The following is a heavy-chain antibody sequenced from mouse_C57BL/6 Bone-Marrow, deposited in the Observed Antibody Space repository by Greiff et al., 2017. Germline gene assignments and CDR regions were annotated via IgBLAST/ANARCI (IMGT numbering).Heavy chain of an antibody. CDR2: IHPSDSDT. Sequence: QVQLQQPGAELVKPGASVKVSCKASGYTFTSYWMHWVKQRPGQGLEWIGRIHPSDSDTNYNQKFKGKATLTVDKSSSTAYMQLSNLTAEGSAVYYCAKGTTTVVATGYVDVWGTGTTVTVSS. CDR1: GYTFTSYW. CDR3: AKGTTTVVATGYVDV. D-gene: IGHD1-1*01. V-gene: IGHV1-74*01. J-gene: IGHJ1*03.